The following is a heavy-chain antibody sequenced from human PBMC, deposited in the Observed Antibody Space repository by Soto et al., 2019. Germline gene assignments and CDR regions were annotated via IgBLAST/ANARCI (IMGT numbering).Heavy chain of an antibody. Sequence: SETLSLTCTVSGGSISSSSYYWGWIRQPPGKGLEWIGSIYYSGSTYYNPSLKSRVTISVDTSKNQFSLKLSSVTAADTAVYYCASHHPRNSYYYMDVWGKGTMGTVFS. J-gene: IGHJ6*03. V-gene: IGHV4-39*01. CDR2: IYYSGST. CDR3: ASHHPRNSYYYMDV. CDR1: GGSISSSSYY.